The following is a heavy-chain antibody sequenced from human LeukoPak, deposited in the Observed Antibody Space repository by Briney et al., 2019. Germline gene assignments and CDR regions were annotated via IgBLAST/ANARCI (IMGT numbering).Heavy chain of an antibody. J-gene: IGHJ4*02. V-gene: IGHV3-48*03. CDR2: ISSSGSTI. CDR1: GFTFSSYE. CDR3: ARVRAVPKRFVTMVRGVKNEYYFDH. Sequence: GGSLRLSCAASGFTFSSYEMNWVRQAPGKGLEWVSYISSSGSTIYYADSVKGRFTISRDNAKNSLYLQMNSLRAEDTAVYYCARVRAVPKRFVTMVRGVKNEYYFDHWGQGILVTVSP. D-gene: IGHD3-10*01.